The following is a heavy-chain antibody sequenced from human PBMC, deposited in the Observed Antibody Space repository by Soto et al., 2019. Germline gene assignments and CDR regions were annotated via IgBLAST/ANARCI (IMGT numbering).Heavy chain of an antibody. D-gene: IGHD3-10*01. CDR3: TRAYGAETFDF. V-gene: IGHV1-24*01. CDR2: FDPEDGET. CDR1: GYTLTELS. J-gene: IGHJ5*01. Sequence: ASVKVSCKVSGYTLTELSMHWVRQAPGKVLEWMGGFDPEDGETIYAQKFQGRVTMTQNTAIGTAYMELSSLRSDDTATYYCTRAYGAETFDFWGQGTRVTVSS.